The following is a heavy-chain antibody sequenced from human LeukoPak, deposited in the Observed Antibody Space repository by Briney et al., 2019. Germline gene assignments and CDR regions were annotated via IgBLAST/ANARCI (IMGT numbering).Heavy chain of an antibody. CDR3: ATSYSGSYGYYFDY. J-gene: IGHJ4*02. D-gene: IGHD1-26*01. Sequence: ASVKVSCKVSGYTLTELSMHWVRQAPGKGLEWMGGFDPEDGETIYAQKFQGRVTMTEDTSTDTAYMELSSLRSEDTAVYYCATSYSGSYGYYFDYWGQGTLATVSS. CDR1: GYTLTELS. CDR2: FDPEDGET. V-gene: IGHV1-24*01.